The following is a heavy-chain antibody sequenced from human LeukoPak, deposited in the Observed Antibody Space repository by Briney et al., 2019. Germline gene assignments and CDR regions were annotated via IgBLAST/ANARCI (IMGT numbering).Heavy chain of an antibody. Sequence: ASVKVSCKASGYTFTSYDINWVRQATGQGLEWMGWMNPNIGNTGYSQKFQGRVTMTRNTSISTAYMELSSLRSEDTAVYYCARGRVGCSGGSCYCYWGQGTLVTVSS. CDR1: GYTFTSYD. CDR2: MNPNIGNT. D-gene: IGHD2-15*01. V-gene: IGHV1-8*01. CDR3: ARGRVGCSGGSCYCY. J-gene: IGHJ4*02.